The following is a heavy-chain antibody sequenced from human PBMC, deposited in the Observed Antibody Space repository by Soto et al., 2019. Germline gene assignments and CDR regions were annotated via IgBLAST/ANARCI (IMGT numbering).Heavy chain of an antibody. CDR1: GVSFSGYY. CDR2: INHSGST. J-gene: IGHJ5*02. CDR3: GRESDSGWYVWFDP. D-gene: IGHD6-19*01. V-gene: IGHV4-34*01. Sequence: SETLSLTCAVYGVSFSGYYWSWIRQPPGKGLEWIGEINHSGSTNYNPSLKSRVTISVDTSKNQFSLNLLYVTAADTDVYYGGRESDSGWYVWFDPWGQGTLVTVSS.